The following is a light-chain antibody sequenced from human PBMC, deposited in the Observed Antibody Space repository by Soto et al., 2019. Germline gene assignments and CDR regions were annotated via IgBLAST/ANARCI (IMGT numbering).Light chain of an antibody. CDR1: QSVTIN. J-gene: IGKJ5*01. CDR2: GAS. CDR3: QQYGSSPAT. Sequence: ETLMTQSPVTLSVSPCERVTLSSRASQSVTINLAWYHQKPGQAPRLLIYGASTRATGIPDRFSGSGSGTDFTLTISRLEPEDFAVYYCQQYGSSPATFGQGTRLEIK. V-gene: IGKV3-20*01.